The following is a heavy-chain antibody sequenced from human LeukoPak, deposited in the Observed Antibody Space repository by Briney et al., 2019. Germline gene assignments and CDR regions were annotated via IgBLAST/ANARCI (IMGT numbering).Heavy chain of an antibody. V-gene: IGHV4-31*03. J-gene: IGHJ4*02. D-gene: IGHD3-10*01. CDR1: GGSISSGGYY. CDR2: IYYSGST. CDR3: ARDKPYGSGSYIDY. Sequence: SETLSLTCTVSGGSISSGGYYWSWTRQHPGKGLEWIGYIYYSGSTYYNPSLKSRVTISVDTSKNQFSLKLSSVTAADTAVYYCARDKPYGSGSYIDYWGQGTLVTVSS.